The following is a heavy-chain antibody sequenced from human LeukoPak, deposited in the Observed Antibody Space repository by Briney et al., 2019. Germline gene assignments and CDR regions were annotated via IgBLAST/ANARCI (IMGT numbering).Heavy chain of an antibody. V-gene: IGHV5-51*01. D-gene: IGHD6-19*01. J-gene: IGHJ4*02. CDR1: GYSFISYW. Sequence: PGESLQISCWGSGYSFISYWIVWGRRLPGKGLEWLGTINPGDSDTRYNPSFQGQVTISADKSISTAYLQWSSLKASDTAMYYCARLGAVAGTGYFDYWGQGTLVTVSS. CDR3: ARLGAVAGTGYFDY. CDR2: INPGDSDT.